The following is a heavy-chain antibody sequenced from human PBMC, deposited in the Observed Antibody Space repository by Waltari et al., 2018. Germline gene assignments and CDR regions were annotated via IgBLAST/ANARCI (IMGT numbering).Heavy chain of an antibody. D-gene: IGHD2-2*01. Sequence: QVQLQESGPGLVKPSETLSLTCTVSGGSISSYYWSWIRQPPGKGLEWIGYIYYSGSTNENPLHKSRVNISVDTYNNLFALKLSYVTAADTAVYYCERGSRGGAFDIWGQGTMVTVSS. CDR3: ERGSRGGAFDI. J-gene: IGHJ3*02. V-gene: IGHV4-59*01. CDR2: IYYSGST. CDR1: GGSISSYY.